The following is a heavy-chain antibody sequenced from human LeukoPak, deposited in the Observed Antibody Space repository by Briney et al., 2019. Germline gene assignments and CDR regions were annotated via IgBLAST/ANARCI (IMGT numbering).Heavy chain of an antibody. CDR1: GFTFSNYA. CDR3: AKSLVVPGTGNY. J-gene: IGHJ4*02. V-gene: IGHV3-23*01. CDR2: ISGSAGST. D-gene: IGHD1-1*01. Sequence: GETLRLSCAASGFTFSNYARSWVRQAPGKGLEWVSDISGSAGSTYYAASVKGRFAISRDNSKNTLYLQMNSLRAEHTAVYYCAKSLVVPGTGNYWGQGTLVTVSS.